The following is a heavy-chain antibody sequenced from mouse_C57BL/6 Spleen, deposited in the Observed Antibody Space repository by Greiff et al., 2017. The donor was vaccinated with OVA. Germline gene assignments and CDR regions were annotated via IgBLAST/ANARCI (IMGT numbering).Heavy chain of an antibody. Sequence: EVQGVESGGGLVKPGGSLKLSCAASGFTFSSYTMSWVRQTPEKRLEWVATISGGGGNTYYPDSVKGRFTISRDNAKNTLYLQMSSLRSEDTALYYCARHERDSNYFFYAMDYWGQGTSVTVSS. CDR1: GFTFSSYT. V-gene: IGHV5-9*01. J-gene: IGHJ4*01. D-gene: IGHD2-5*01. CDR3: ARHERDSNYFFYAMDY. CDR2: ISGGGGNT.